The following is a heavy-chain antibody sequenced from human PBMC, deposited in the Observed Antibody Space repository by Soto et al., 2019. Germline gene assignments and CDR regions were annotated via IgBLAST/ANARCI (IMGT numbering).Heavy chain of an antibody. CDR3: ARAREPITMIVVVDYYYGMDV. CDR2: IIPIFGTA. Sequence: ASVKVSCKASGGTFSSYAISWVRQAPGQGLEWMGGIIPIFGTANYAQKFQGRVTITAAESTSTTDMELSSLRSEDTAVYYCARAREPITMIVVVDYYYGMDVWGQGTTVTVCS. D-gene: IGHD3-22*01. CDR1: GGTFSSYA. J-gene: IGHJ6*02. V-gene: IGHV1-69*13.